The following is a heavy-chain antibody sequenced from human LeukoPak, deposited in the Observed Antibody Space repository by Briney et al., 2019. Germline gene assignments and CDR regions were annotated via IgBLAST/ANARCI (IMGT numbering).Heavy chain of an antibody. CDR3: TRDGGDSGNTAFDI. J-gene: IGHJ3*02. Sequence: PGGSLRLSCTGSGLTLSDHIIDWVRQAPGKGLEWVGRSRRKSQSYTTEYAASVKNRFTISRDDSKNSLHLQMNSLKTEDTAVYFCTRDGGDSGNTAFDIWGQGTMVTVSS. CDR2: SRRKSQSYTT. D-gene: IGHD3-16*01. CDR1: GLTLSDHI. V-gene: IGHV3-72*01.